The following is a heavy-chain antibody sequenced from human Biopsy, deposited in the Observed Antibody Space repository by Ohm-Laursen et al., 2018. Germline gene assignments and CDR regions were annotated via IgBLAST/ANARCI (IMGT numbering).Heavy chain of an antibody. CDR1: GFNFSHYG. CDR2: IWYDGNKK. Sequence: SLRLSCSATGFNFSHYGMHWVRQAPGKGLEWVAVIWYDGNKKTYADSVKGRFTISRDNSKNTLYLQMSSLRVEDTAVYHCARGGYCGSTSCYHYGLEVWGQGTTVTVSS. D-gene: IGHD2-2*03. V-gene: IGHV3-33*01. J-gene: IGHJ6*02. CDR3: ARGGYCGSTSCYHYGLEV.